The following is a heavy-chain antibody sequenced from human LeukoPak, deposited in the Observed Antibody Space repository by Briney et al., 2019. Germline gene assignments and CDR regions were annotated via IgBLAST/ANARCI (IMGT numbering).Heavy chain of an antibody. V-gene: IGHV3-33*06. J-gene: IGHJ4*02. Sequence: PGRSLRLSCAASGFTFSSYGMHWVRQAPGKGLEWVAVIWYDGSNKYYADSVKGRFTISRDNSKNTLYLQMNSLRAEDTAVYYCAKDIVVVPAAGGYFDNWGQGTLVTVSS. CDR3: AKDIVVVPAAGGYFDN. CDR1: GFTFSSYG. D-gene: IGHD2-2*01. CDR2: IWYDGSNK.